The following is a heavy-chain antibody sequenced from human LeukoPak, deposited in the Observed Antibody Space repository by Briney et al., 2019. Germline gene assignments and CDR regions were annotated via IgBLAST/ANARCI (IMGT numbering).Heavy chain of an antibody. CDR2: ISSSSNYI. V-gene: IGHV3-21*01. D-gene: IGHD3-22*01. Sequence: KTGGSLRLSCAASGFTFSSYSMNWVRQAPGKGLEWVSSISSSSNYIYYADSLKGRFTISGDNAKNSLYLQMNSLRAEDTAVYYCAREGEYYYDSVSLFDPWGQGTLVTVSS. CDR1: GFTFSSYS. CDR3: AREGEYYYDSVSLFDP. J-gene: IGHJ5*02.